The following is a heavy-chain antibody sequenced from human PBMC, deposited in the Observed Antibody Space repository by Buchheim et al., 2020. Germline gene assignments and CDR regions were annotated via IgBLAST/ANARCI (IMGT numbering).Heavy chain of an antibody. Sequence: EVQLVESGGGLVQPGGSLRLSCAASGFTFSSSWMHWVRQAPGKGLVWVSHINSDGSTTTYADSVKGRFTISRDSAKNTLPLQMNSLRSEDTAVYYCARVHTSGWYTYWGQGTL. CDR1: GFTFSSSW. CDR2: INSDGSTT. CDR3: ARVHTSGWYTY. J-gene: IGHJ4*02. V-gene: IGHV3-74*01. D-gene: IGHD6-19*01.